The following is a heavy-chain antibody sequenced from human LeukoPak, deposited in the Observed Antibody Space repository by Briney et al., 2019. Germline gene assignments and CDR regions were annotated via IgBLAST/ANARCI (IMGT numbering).Heavy chain of an antibody. Sequence: GGSLRLSCAASGFTVSSNYMSWVRQAPGKGLEWVSVIYSGGSTYYADSVKGRFTISRDNSKDTLYLQMNSLRAEDTAVYYCARDMGVCGGDCFDYWGQGTLVTVSS. D-gene: IGHD2-21*01. CDR2: IYSGGST. J-gene: IGHJ4*02. CDR3: ARDMGVCGGDCFDY. CDR1: GFTVSSNY. V-gene: IGHV3-53*01.